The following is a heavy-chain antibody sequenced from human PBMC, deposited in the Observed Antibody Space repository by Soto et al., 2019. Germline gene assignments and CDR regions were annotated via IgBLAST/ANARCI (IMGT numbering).Heavy chain of an antibody. CDR2: ISGSGTTI. V-gene: IGHV3-11*01. CDR1: GFTFSDHY. CDR3: ACDPYYYASDY. D-gene: IGHD3-10*01. Sequence: QVQLVESGGGLVKPGGSLRLSCAASGFTFSDHYMTWIRQAPGKGLEWVSYISGSGTTIYYTDSVKGRFTVSRDNAKKSHYLQMNSLRAEDTAVYYCACDPYYYASDYWGQGTLVTVSS. J-gene: IGHJ4*02.